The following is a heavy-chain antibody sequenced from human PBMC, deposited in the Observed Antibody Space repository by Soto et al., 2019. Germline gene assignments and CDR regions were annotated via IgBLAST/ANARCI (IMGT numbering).Heavy chain of an antibody. Sequence: QVQLQESGPGLVKPSETLSLTCTVSGGSVSSGSYYWSWIRQPPGKGVEWIGNIYYSGSTNYNPLIKSRVTISIDTSKNQPSLKLRSVSAADTAVYYCVRDIGYYGDLDYWCQGTLVIVSS. CDR1: GGSVSSGSYY. CDR3: VRDIGYYGDLDY. V-gene: IGHV4-61*01. CDR2: IYYSGST. J-gene: IGHJ4*02. D-gene: IGHD3-10*01.